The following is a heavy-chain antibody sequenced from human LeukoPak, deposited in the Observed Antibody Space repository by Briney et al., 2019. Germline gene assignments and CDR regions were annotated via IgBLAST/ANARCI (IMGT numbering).Heavy chain of an antibody. CDR3: ASGSSGLIDY. Sequence: SQTLSLTCTVSGGSISSGSYYWSWIRQPAGKGLEWIGRIYTSGSTNYNPSLKSRVTISVDTSKNQVSLKLSSVTAADTAVYYCASGSSGLIDYWGQGTLVTVSS. J-gene: IGHJ4*02. CDR1: GGSISSGSYY. V-gene: IGHV4-61*02. D-gene: IGHD3-22*01. CDR2: IYTSGST.